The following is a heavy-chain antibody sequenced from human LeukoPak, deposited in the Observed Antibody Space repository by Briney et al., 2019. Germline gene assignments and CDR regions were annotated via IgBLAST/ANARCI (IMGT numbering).Heavy chain of an antibody. CDR2: ISITSSYI. J-gene: IGHJ4*02. CDR1: GFTFSSYS. CDR3: ARDDGGSYYNFDY. D-gene: IGHD1-26*01. V-gene: IGHV3-21*01. Sequence: GGSLSLSCAASGFTFSSYSMNWVRQAPAKGLEWVSSISITSSYIYYADSVKRRFTISRDNAKNSLYLQMNSLRAEDTAVYYCARDDGGSYYNFDYWGQGTLVTVSS.